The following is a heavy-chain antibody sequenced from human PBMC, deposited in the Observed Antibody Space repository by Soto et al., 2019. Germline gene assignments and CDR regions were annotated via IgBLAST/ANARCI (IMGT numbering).Heavy chain of an antibody. CDR3: ARDKITGLFDY. D-gene: IGHD2-8*02. CDR2: TSHDGVT. CDR1: SGSIANVYW. Sequence: PSETLSLTCAVSSGSIANVYWWSWVRQSPGKGLEWIGETSHDGVTNYNPSLEGRVTISIDKSKNQFYLDLNSVTAADTAVYYCARDKITGLFDYWGQGTLVTVS. J-gene: IGHJ4*02. V-gene: IGHV4-4*02.